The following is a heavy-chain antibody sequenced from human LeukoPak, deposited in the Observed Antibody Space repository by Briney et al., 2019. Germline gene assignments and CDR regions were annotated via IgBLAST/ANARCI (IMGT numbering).Heavy chain of an antibody. CDR3: ARLDIMAENWFDP. V-gene: IGHV4-61*02. Sequence: PSETLSLTCTVSGGSISSGSYYWSWIRQPAGKGLEWIGRIYTSGSTNYNPSLKSRVTISVDTSKNQFSLKLSSVTAADTAVYYCARLDIMAENWFDPWGQGTLVTVSS. D-gene: IGHD5-12*01. CDR1: GGSISSGSYY. CDR2: IYTSGST. J-gene: IGHJ5*02.